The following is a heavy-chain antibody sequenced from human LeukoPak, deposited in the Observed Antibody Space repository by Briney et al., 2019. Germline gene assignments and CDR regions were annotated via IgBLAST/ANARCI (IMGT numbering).Heavy chain of an antibody. Sequence: GGSLRLSCAASGFTVSSNYMNWVRQAPGKGLEWVSVIYGDGTTYYADSVKGRFTISRANSKNTLYLQMKSLRVEDTAVYYCARGKKGVTNPFDYWGQGTLVTVSS. CDR1: GFTVSSNY. CDR3: ARGKKGVTNPFDY. D-gene: IGHD2-8*01. J-gene: IGHJ4*02. CDR2: IYGDGTT. V-gene: IGHV3-66*01.